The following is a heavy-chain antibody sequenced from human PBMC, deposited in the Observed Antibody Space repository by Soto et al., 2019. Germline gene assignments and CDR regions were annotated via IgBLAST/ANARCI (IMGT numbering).Heavy chain of an antibody. D-gene: IGHD4-4*01. CDR2: IYYSGST. CDR3: ARFDYSTSVFDY. V-gene: IGHV4-31*03. CDR1: GGSISRGGYY. J-gene: IGHJ4*02. Sequence: KSSETLSLTCTVSGGSISRGGYYWSWIRQHPGKGLEWIGNIYYSGSTYYNPSLKSRVTISVDTSKNHFSLNLTSVSAADTAVYYCARFDYSTSVFDYWGQGTLVTVSS.